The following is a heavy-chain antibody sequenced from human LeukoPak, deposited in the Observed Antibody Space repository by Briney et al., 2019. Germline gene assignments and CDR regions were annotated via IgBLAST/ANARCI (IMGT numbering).Heavy chain of an antibody. J-gene: IGHJ4*02. D-gene: IGHD3-16*01. V-gene: IGHV4-39*07. Sequence: SETLSLTCTVSGGSISRSRYYWGWIRQPPGKGLEWIASIYYSGSTYYNPSLKSRVTISVDSSKNQFSLKLSSVTAADTAVYYCARDEYDYVWGSLLGYWGQGTLVTVSS. CDR2: IYYSGST. CDR1: GGSISRSRYY. CDR3: ARDEYDYVWGSLLGY.